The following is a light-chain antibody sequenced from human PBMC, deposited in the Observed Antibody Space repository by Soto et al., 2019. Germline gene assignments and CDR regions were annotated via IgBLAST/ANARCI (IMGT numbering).Light chain of an antibody. CDR2: GNS. CDR3: QSYDSSLSGVV. J-gene: IGLJ2*01. CDR1: SSNIGACYD. Sequence: QSVLTQPPSVSGAPGQRVTISCTGSSSNIGACYDVHWYQQVPGTAPKLLIYGNSNRPSGVPDRFSGSKSGTSASLAITGLQAEDEADYYCQSYDSSLSGVVFGGGTKLTVL. V-gene: IGLV1-40*01.